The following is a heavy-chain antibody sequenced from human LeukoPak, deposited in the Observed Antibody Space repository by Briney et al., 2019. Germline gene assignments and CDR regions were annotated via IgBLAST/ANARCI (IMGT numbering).Heavy chain of an antibody. CDR3: ARGTTLDP. J-gene: IGHJ5*02. CDR2: INHSGST. Sequence: SETLSLTCTVSGYSISNDYYWGWIRQPPGKGLEWIGEINHSGSTNYNPSLKSRVTISVDTSKNQFSLKLSSVTAADTAVYYCARGTTLDPWGQGTLVTVSS. D-gene: IGHD1-1*01. CDR1: GYSISNDYY. V-gene: IGHV4-38-2*02.